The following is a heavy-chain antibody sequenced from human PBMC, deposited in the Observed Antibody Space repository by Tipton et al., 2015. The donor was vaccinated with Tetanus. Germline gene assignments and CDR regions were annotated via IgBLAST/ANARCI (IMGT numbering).Heavy chain of an antibody. CDR2: IYYSGST. CDR1: GGSISSYY. CDR3: ARRNLSLAGFDY. V-gene: IGHV4-59*08. Sequence: TLSLTCSVSGGSISSYYWSWIRQPPGKGLEWIGYIYYSGSTNYNPSLKSRVTISVDTSKNQFSLKLSSVTAADTAVYYCARRNLSLAGFDYWGPGTLVTVSS. D-gene: IGHD6-19*01. J-gene: IGHJ4*02.